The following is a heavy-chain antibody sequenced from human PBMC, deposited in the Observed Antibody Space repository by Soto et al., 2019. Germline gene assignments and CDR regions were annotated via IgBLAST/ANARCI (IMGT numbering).Heavy chain of an antibody. Sequence: ASVKVSCKASGGTFSSYAISWVRQAPGQGLEWMGGIIPIFGTANYAQKFQGRVTITADESTSTAYMELSSLRSEDTAVYYCARDRKVDTAMVIGYWGQGTPVTVSS. D-gene: IGHD5-18*01. J-gene: IGHJ4*02. CDR3: ARDRKVDTAMVIGY. CDR1: GGTFSSYA. CDR2: IIPIFGTA. V-gene: IGHV1-69*13.